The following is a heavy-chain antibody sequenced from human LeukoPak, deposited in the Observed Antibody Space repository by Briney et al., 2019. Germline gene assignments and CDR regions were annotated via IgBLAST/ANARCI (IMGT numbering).Heavy chain of an antibody. J-gene: IGHJ4*02. CDR3: ARSYSSGSYRLDY. Sequence: ASVKVSCKASGYTFTGYYMHWVRQAPGQGLEWMGWINPNSGGTNYAQKFQGRVTMTRDTSISTAYMELSRLRFDDTAVYYCARSYSSGSYRLDYWGQGTLVTVSS. CDR1: GYTFTGYY. D-gene: IGHD6-19*01. V-gene: IGHV1-2*02. CDR2: INPNSGGT.